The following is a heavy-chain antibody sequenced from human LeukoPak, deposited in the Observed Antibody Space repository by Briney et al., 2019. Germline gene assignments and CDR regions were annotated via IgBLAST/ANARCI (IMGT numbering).Heavy chain of an antibody. V-gene: IGHV1-58*02. CDR1: GFTFTNSS. CDR3: ALGSGWYSPDY. J-gene: IGHJ4*02. CDR2: IVFGSYNT. D-gene: IGHD6-19*01. Sequence: SVKVSCKASGFTFTNSSMQWVRQARGQRLEWIGWIVFGSYNTNYTQKFQERVTITRDMSTTTAYMELSSLRPEDTAVYYCALGSGWYSPDYWGQGTVVTVSS.